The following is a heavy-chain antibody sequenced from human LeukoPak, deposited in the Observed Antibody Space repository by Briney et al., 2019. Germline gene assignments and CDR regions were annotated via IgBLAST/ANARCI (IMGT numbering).Heavy chain of an antibody. CDR3: RGVEMATSYCFDY. V-gene: IGHV4-34*01. Sequence: SETLSLTCAVYGGSFSGYYWSWIRQPPGKGLEWIGEINHSGSTNYNPSLKSRVTISVDTSKNQFSLKLSSVTAADTAVYYCRGVEMATSYCFDYWGQGTLVTVSS. CDR1: GGSFSGYY. D-gene: IGHD5-24*01. CDR2: INHSGST. J-gene: IGHJ4*02.